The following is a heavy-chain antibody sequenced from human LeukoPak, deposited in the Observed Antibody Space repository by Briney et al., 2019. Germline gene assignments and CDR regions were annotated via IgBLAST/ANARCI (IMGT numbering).Heavy chain of an antibody. J-gene: IGHJ4*02. CDR3: ASQAGVVVIEFRY. CDR2: IYHSVST. Sequence: SETLSLTCAVYGGSFSGYYWGWIRQPPGKGLEWIGSIYHSVSTYYNPSLKSRVTISVDTSKNQFSLNLSSVTAADTAVYYGASQAGVVVIEFRYWGQGTLVTVSS. V-gene: IGHV4-38-2*01. CDR1: GGSFSGYY. D-gene: IGHD2-21*01.